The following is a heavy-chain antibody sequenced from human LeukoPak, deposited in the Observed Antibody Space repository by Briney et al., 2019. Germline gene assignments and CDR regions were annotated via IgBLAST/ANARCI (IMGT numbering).Heavy chain of an antibody. CDR3: ASSMHSYENY. J-gene: IGHJ4*02. CDR1: GYTFTSYG. CDR2: IIPILGIA. D-gene: IGHD5-18*01. Sequence: ASVKVSCKASGYTFTSYGISWVRQAPGQGLEWMGRIIPILGIANYAQKFQGRVTITADKSTSTAYMELSSLRSEDTAVYYCASSMHSYENYWGQGTLVTVSS. V-gene: IGHV1-69*04.